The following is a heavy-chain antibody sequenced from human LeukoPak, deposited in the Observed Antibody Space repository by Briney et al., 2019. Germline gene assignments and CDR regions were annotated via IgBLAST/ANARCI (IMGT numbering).Heavy chain of an antibody. Sequence: SETLSLTCAVYGGSFSGYYWSWIRQPPGKGLEWIGEINHSGSTNYNPSLKSRVTISVDTSKNQFSLKLTSVTAADTAVYYCARSPYLRTYGYGPWELPVSYFDYWGQGTLVTVSS. V-gene: IGHV4-34*01. J-gene: IGHJ4*02. CDR1: GGSFSGYY. CDR2: INHSGST. D-gene: IGHD1-26*01. CDR3: ARSPYLRTYGYGPWELPVSYFDY.